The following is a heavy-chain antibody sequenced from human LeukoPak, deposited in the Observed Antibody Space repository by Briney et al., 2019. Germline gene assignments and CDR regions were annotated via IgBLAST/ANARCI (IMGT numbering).Heavy chain of an antibody. J-gene: IGHJ5*02. CDR2: ISSSSSAI. Sequence: GGSLRLSCAASGFTFGSYDMNWIRQAPGTGLEWVSYISSSSSAIYYADSVKGRFTISRDNAKNSLYLQMNSLRAEDTSIYYCVRGLPLFDPWGQGTLVTVSS. D-gene: IGHD2-15*01. CDR1: GFTFGSYD. CDR3: VRGLPLFDP. V-gene: IGHV3-48*01.